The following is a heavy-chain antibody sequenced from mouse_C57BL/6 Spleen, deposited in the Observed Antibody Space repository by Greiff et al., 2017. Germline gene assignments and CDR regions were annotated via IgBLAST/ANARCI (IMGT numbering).Heavy chain of an antibody. D-gene: IGHD1-1*01. J-gene: IGHJ4*01. CDR3: ARHEDYYGSPYGAMDY. CDR1: GYTFTEYT. V-gene: IGHV1-62-2*01. CDR2: FYPGSGSI. Sequence: VQLQESGAELVKPGASVKLSCKASGYTFTEYTIHWVKQRSGQGLEWIGWFYPGSGSIKYNEKFKDKATLTEDKSSSTVYMELSRLTSEDSAVYFCARHEDYYGSPYGAMDYWGQGTSVTVSS.